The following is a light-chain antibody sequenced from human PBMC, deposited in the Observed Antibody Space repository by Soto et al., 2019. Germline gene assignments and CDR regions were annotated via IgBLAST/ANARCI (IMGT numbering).Light chain of an antibody. Sequence: EIVMTQSPATLSVSPGERATLSCRASQSVSSNLAWYQQKPGQAPRLLIYGASTRATGIPARFSGSGSGTEFTLTINSLQSEDFAVYYCQQHNNWPPITFGQGTRLEI. CDR1: QSVSSN. CDR2: GAS. J-gene: IGKJ5*01. CDR3: QQHNNWPPIT. V-gene: IGKV3-15*01.